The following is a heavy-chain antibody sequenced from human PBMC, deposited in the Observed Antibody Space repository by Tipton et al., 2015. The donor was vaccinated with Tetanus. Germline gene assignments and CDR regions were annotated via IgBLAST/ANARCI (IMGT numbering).Heavy chain of an antibody. V-gene: IGHV1-69*01. Sequence: QVQLVQSGAEVKKPGSSVNVSCELSGGTYTSYSFTWVRQAPGQGLERVGVFIPVLRTTYYAQNFQGRVPITADETATTTYMELRSLTSDDTAVYYCARDLVLFGLGFDPWGQGTLVTVSS. CDR3: ARDLVLFGLGFDP. D-gene: IGHD3-10*02. CDR2: FIPVLRTT. J-gene: IGHJ5*02. CDR1: GGTYTSYS.